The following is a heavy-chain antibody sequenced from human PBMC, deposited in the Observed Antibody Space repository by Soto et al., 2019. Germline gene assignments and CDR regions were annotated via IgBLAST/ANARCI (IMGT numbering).Heavy chain of an antibody. CDR3: ARGVAATPYFEY. Sequence: QVQLQESGPGLVKPSQTLSLTCTVSGDSVRNGGYYWNWIRQYPGKGLEWIGYIYYTGSTSYNPSLESRLTISADTSKNQFSLRLRSVTAADTAVYYCARGVAATPYFEYWGQGALVTISS. V-gene: IGHV4-31*03. D-gene: IGHD2-15*01. J-gene: IGHJ4*02. CDR1: GDSVRNGGYY. CDR2: IYYTGST.